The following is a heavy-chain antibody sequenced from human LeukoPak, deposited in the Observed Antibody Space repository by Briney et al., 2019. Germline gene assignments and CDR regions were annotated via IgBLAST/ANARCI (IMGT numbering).Heavy chain of an antibody. Sequence: PGGSLRLSCAASGFTFDDYAMHWVRQAPGKGLEWVSGISWNSGSIGYADSVKGRFTISRDNAKNSLYLQMNSLRAEDTAVYYCARSYDNFDYWGQGTLVTVSS. D-gene: IGHD3-22*01. CDR2: ISWNSGSI. CDR3: ARSYDNFDY. CDR1: GFTFDDYA. V-gene: IGHV3-9*01. J-gene: IGHJ4*02.